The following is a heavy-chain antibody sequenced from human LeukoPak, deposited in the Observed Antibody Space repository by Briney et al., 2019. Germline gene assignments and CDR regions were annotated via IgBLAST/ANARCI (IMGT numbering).Heavy chain of an antibody. J-gene: IGHJ6*02. V-gene: IGHV5-51*01. Sequence: GESLKISCKGSGYSFTSYWIGWVRQMPGKGLEWMGIIYPGDSDTRYSPSFQGQVTISADKSISTAYLQWSSLKASDTAMYYCARQMSAVYYYYGMDVWGQGTTVTVSS. CDR3: ARQMSAVYYYYGMDV. CDR2: IYPGDSDT. CDR1: GYSFTSYW.